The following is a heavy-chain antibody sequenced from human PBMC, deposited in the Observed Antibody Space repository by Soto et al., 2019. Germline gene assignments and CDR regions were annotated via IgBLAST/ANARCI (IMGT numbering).Heavy chain of an antibody. J-gene: IGHJ4*02. V-gene: IGHV4-31*03. CDR1: GGSISSGGYY. CDR2: MKNSGST. Sequence: PSETLSLTCTVSGGSISSGGYYWRWIRQPPGKGLEWIGNMKNSGSTNYNPSLKSRVSTSIDTSKNQFSLKLSSVTAADTAVYYCARTTVTFFDYWGQGTLVTVSS. D-gene: IGHD4-17*01. CDR3: ARTTVTFFDY.